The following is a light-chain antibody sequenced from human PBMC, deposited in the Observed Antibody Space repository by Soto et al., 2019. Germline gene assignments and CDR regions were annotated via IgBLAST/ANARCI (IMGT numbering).Light chain of an antibody. J-gene: IGKJ3*01. CDR3: QLSYTTLFS. Sequence: DIQMTQSPSSLSASVGDRVTITCRTSRSIDNYLNWYQQKPGKAPKLLMFAASTLQSGVPSRFSGSGSETDFTLTISSLQPEDLATYYCQLSYTTLFSFGPGTKVDI. CDR2: AAS. CDR1: RSIDNY. V-gene: IGKV1-39*01.